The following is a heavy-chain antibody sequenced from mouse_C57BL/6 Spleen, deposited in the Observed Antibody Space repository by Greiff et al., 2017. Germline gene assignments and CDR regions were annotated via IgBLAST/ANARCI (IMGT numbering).Heavy chain of an antibody. CDR1: GYTFTSYW. D-gene: IGHD6-1*01. CDR3: ARKRHRDCFDY. V-gene: IGHV1-69*01. Sequence: QVQLQQPGAELVMPGASVKLSCKASGYTFTSYWMHWVKQRPGQGLEWIGEIDPSGSYTNYNQKFKGKSTLTVDKSSSTAYMQLSSLTSEDSAVYYCARKRHRDCFDYWGQGTTRTVSS. J-gene: IGHJ2*01. CDR2: IDPSGSYT.